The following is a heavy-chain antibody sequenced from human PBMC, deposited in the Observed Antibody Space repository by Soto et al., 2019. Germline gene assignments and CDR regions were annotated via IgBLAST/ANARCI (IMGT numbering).Heavy chain of an antibody. D-gene: IGHD4-17*01. CDR2: IWYDAINK. J-gene: IGHJ4*02. CDR1: GFTFSRHA. CDR3: VTMTTMTTGQWDFDY. Sequence: QVQLVESGGGVVQPGRSLRLSCAASGFTFSRHAMHWVRQAPGKGLEWVAHIWYDAINKYYADSVKGRFTISRDNSKNTLYLQMNSLRAEDTAVYYCVTMTTMTTGQWDFDYWGQGILVTVSS. V-gene: IGHV3-33*01.